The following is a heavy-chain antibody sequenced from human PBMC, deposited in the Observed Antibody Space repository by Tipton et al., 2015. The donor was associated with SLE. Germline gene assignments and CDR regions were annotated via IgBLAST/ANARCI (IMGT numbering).Heavy chain of an antibody. CDR2: IYYSGST. V-gene: IGHV4-59*01. J-gene: IGHJ6*03. CDR1: GGSISSYY. D-gene: IGHD3-3*01. Sequence: TLSLTCTVSGGSISSYYWSWIRQPPGKGLEWIGHIYYSGSTNYNPSLKSRVTISVDTSKNQFSLKLSSVTAADTAVYYCARVRPPLSIFGVVKGTDYYYMDVWGKGTTVTVSS. CDR3: ARVRPPLSIFGVVKGTDYYYMDV.